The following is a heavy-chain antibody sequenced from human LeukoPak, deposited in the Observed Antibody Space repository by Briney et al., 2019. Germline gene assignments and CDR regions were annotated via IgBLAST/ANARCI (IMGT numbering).Heavy chain of an antibody. Sequence: PSETLSLTCTVSGGSISGHYLTWIRQPPGKGLEWIGQIHYSGRPDYNPPLKSRVTISVDTSKNQLSLKVTSVTGADTAVYYCARFGVDYDMDVWGQGTTVTVSS. CDR3: ARFGVDYDMDV. D-gene: IGHD3-16*01. CDR1: GGSISGHY. V-gene: IGHV4-59*11. CDR2: IHYSGRP. J-gene: IGHJ6*02.